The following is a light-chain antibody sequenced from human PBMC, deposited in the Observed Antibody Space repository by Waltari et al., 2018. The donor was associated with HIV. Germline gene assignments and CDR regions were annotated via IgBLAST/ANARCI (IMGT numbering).Light chain of an antibody. J-gene: IGLJ2*01. Sequence: QSALTQPPSASGSPGQSVTISCTGTSSDVGGFDYVSWYHQQPPKAPKLLLYEVNRRPSGGPYRFSGSKSGNTASLTVSGLQPEDEGDYYCSSYKDANDVVFGGGTKLTVL. CDR1: SSDVGGFDY. CDR2: EVN. V-gene: IGLV2-8*01. CDR3: SSYKDANDVV.